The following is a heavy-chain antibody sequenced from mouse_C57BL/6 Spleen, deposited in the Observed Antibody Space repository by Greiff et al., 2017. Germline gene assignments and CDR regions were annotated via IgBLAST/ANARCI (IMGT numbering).Heavy chain of an antibody. CDR1: GYTFTSYW. D-gene: IGHD1-1*01. J-gene: IGHJ1*03. CDR2: IYPSDSET. V-gene: IGHV1-61*01. Sequence: QVQLQQPGAELVRPGSSVKLSCKASGYTFTSYWMDWVKQRPGQGLEWIGNIYPSDSETHYNQKFKDKATLTVDKSSSTAYMQLSSLTSEDSAVYYCARDYGSSYMYFDVWGTGTTVTVSS. CDR3: ARDYGSSYMYFDV.